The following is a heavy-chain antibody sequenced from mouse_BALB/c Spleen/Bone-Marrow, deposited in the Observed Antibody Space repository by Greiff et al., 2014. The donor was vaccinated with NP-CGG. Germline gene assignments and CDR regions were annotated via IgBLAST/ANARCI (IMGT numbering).Heavy chain of an antibody. J-gene: IGHJ3*01. Sequence: VQLQQSGPDLVKPSQSLSLTCTVTGYSITSGYSWYWIRQFPGKKLEWMGYIHYSGSTNYNPSLKSRISITRDTSKNQFFLQLNSVTTEDTATYYCARREGNHAACFAYWGQGTLVTVSA. CDR3: ARREGNHAACFAY. V-gene: IGHV3-1*02. CDR1: GYSITSGYS. CDR2: IHYSGST. D-gene: IGHD3-3*01.